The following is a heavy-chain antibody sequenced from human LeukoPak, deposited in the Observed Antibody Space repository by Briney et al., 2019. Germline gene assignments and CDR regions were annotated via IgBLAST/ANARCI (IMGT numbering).Heavy chain of an antibody. Sequence: GASVKVSCKASGYTFTSYDINWVRQATGQGLEWMGWMNPNSGNTGYAQKFQGRVTMTRNTSISTAYMELSSLRSEDTAVYYCARDRPYSSGWSPANWFDPWGQGTLVTVSS. CDR2: MNPNSGNT. V-gene: IGHV1-8*01. D-gene: IGHD6-19*01. CDR3: ARDRPYSSGWSPANWFDP. CDR1: GYTFTSYD. J-gene: IGHJ5*02.